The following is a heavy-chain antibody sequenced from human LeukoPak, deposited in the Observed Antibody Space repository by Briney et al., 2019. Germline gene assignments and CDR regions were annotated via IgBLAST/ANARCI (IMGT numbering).Heavy chain of an antibody. D-gene: IGHD1-26*01. CDR2: ISAYNGNT. Sequence: ASVKVSCKASGYTFTSYGISWVRQAPGQGLGWMGWISAYNGNTNYAQKLQGRVTMTTDTSTSTAYMELRSLRSDDTAVYYCAREGQWRELLGAYYYYGMDVWGQGTTVTVSS. CDR1: GYTFTSYG. J-gene: IGHJ6*02. V-gene: IGHV1-18*01. CDR3: AREGQWRELLGAYYYYGMDV.